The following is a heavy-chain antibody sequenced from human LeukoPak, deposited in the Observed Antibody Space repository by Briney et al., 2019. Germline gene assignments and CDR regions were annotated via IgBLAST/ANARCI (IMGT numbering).Heavy chain of an antibody. D-gene: IGHD1-26*01. Sequence: GGSLRLSCAAAGFTYGNYLMHWVRQAPGKGLGWVSRISPEGRSTNYADFVKGRFTVSRDNAMNTVYLQMNSLRTEDTAVYYCVRGASGRHYVIDYWGQGTLVTVSS. CDR1: GFTYGNYL. CDR2: ISPEGRST. J-gene: IGHJ4*02. V-gene: IGHV3-74*01. CDR3: VRGASGRHYVIDY.